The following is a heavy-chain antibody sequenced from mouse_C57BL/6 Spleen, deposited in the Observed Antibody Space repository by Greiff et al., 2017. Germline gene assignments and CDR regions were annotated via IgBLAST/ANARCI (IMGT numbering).Heavy chain of an antibody. CDR2: INPSNGGT. J-gene: IGHJ4*01. V-gene: IGHV1-53*01. CDR1: GYTFTSYW. CDR3: ARGPAYYYGSSYDAMDY. D-gene: IGHD1-1*01. Sequence: QVQLQQSGTELVKPGASVKLSCKASGYTFTSYWMHWVKQRPGQGLEWIGNINPSNGGTNYNEKFKSKATLTVDKSSSTAYMQLSSLTSEDSAVYYGARGPAYYYGSSYDAMDYWGKGTSVTVSS.